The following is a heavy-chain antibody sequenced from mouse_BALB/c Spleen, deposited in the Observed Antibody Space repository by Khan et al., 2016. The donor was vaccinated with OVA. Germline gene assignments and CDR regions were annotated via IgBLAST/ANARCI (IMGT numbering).Heavy chain of an antibody. CDR3: VRDGAYHRNDGWFAY. J-gene: IGHJ3*01. V-gene: IGHV1-4*01. Sequence: QVQLKQSGAELARPGASVKMSCKASGYTFTSYTIHWIKERPGQGLEWIGYINPSNGYINYNQKFKDKATLTTDKSSTTAYLQLSSLTSDDSAVXNCVRDGAYHRNDGWFAYWGQGTLVTVSA. CDR1: GYTFTSYT. D-gene: IGHD2-14*01. CDR2: INPSNGYI.